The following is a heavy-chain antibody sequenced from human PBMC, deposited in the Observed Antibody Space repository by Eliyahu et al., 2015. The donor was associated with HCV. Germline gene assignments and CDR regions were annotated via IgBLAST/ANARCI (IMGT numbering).Heavy chain of an antibody. CDR1: GFTFSSHA. J-gene: IGHJ3*02. D-gene: IGHD1-14*01. CDR2: IIGSGSST. CDR3: AKIKPEWAEDRVFAFDI. V-gene: IGHV3-23*01. Sequence: EVQLLESGGGLVQPGGSLRLSCAASGFTFSSHAMSWVRQAPEAPGKGXEWLSSIIGSGSSTYYAXSVKGRFTISRDNSKNMVYLQMSSLRAEDTAVYYCAKIKPEWAEDRVFAFDIWGQGTMVTVSS.